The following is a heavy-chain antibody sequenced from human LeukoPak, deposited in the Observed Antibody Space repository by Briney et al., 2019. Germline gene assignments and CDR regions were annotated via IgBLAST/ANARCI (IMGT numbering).Heavy chain of an antibody. Sequence: SETLSLTCAVYGGSFSGYYWSWIRQPPGKGLEWIGEINHSGSTIYNPSLKSRVTISVDTSKNQFSLKLSSVTAADTAVYYCARGASRGYSYAVGRYFDYWGQGTLVTVSS. D-gene: IGHD5-18*01. V-gene: IGHV4-34*01. CDR3: ARGASRGYSYAVGRYFDY. J-gene: IGHJ4*02. CDR1: GGSFSGYY. CDR2: INHSGST.